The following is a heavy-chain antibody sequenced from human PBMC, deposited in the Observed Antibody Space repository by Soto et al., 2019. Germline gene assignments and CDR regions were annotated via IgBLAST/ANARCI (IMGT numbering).Heavy chain of an antibody. CDR2: INPNSGGT. J-gene: IGHJ5*02. Sequence: ASVKVSCKASGYTLTGYYMHWVRQAPGQGLEWMGWINPNSGGTNYAQKFQGRVTMTRDTSISTAYMELSRLRSDDTAVYYCARGSDYYDSSGYSNWFDPWGQGTLVTVSS. CDR3: ARGSDYYDSSGYSNWFDP. D-gene: IGHD3-22*01. V-gene: IGHV1-2*02. CDR1: GYTLTGYY.